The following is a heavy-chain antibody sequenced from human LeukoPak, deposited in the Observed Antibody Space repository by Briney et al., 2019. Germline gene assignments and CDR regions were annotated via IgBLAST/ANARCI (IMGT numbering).Heavy chain of an antibody. V-gene: IGHV4-59*01. Sequence: SETLSLTCAASGVSISSYYWSWIRQPPGKGLEWIGYIYYSGSTNYNPSLKSRVTISVDTSKNQFSLKLSSVTAADTAVYYCARGRYSYADYDMDVWGKGTTVTVSS. CDR2: IYYSGST. CDR1: GVSISSYY. J-gene: IGHJ6*03. CDR3: ARGRYSYADYDMDV. D-gene: IGHD5-18*01.